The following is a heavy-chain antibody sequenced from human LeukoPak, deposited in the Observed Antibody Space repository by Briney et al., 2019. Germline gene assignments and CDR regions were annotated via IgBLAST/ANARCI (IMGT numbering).Heavy chain of an antibody. CDR1: GGSFSGYY. CDR2: INYSGST. J-gene: IGHJ6*03. CDR3: ARWPSLPSYYYYYYMDV. Sequence: SETLSLTCALYGGSFSGYYWSWIRQPPGKGLEWIGEINYSGSTNYNPSLKSRVTISVDTSKNQFSLKLSSVTAADTAVYYCARWPSLPSYYYYYYMDVWGKGTTVTVSS. V-gene: IGHV4-34*01.